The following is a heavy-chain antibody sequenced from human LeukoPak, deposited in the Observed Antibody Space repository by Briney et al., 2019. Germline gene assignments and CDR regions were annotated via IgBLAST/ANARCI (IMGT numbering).Heavy chain of an antibody. J-gene: IGHJ6*03. Sequence: PSETLSLTCTVSGGSISSYYWSWLRQPAGKGLEWIGRIYTSGSTNYNPSLKSRVTMSVDTSKNQFSLKLSSVTAADTAVYYCARDRTLYCSGGSCSYYYYYYYMDVWGKGTTVTVSS. D-gene: IGHD2-15*01. CDR3: ARDRTLYCSGGSCSYYYYYYYMDV. CDR1: GGSISSYY. V-gene: IGHV4-4*07. CDR2: IYTSGST.